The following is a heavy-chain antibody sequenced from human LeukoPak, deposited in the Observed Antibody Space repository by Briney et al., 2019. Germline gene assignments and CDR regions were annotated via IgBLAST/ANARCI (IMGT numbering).Heavy chain of an antibody. Sequence: GGSLRLSCAASGFTFSSYAMHWVRQAPGKGLEWVAVISYDGSNKYYADSVKGRFTISRDNSKNTLYLQMNSQRAEDTAVYYCARTDGNGYFDYWGQGTLVTVSS. V-gene: IGHV3-30*07. CDR3: ARTDGNGYFDY. CDR1: GFTFSSYA. J-gene: IGHJ4*02. CDR2: ISYDGSNK. D-gene: IGHD4-17*01.